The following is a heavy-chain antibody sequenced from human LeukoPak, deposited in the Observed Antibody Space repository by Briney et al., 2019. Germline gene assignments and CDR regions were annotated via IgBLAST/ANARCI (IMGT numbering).Heavy chain of an antibody. CDR2: IYYSGST. J-gene: IGHJ4*02. V-gene: IGHV4-59*01. CDR1: GGSISSYY. CDR3: ARDRKAGLFDY. Sequence: PSETLSLTCTVPGGSISSYYWSWIRQPPGKGLEWIGYIYYSGSTNYNPSLKSRVTISVDTSKNQFSLKLSSATAADTAVYYCARDRKAGLFDYWGQGTLVTVSS. D-gene: IGHD1-14*01.